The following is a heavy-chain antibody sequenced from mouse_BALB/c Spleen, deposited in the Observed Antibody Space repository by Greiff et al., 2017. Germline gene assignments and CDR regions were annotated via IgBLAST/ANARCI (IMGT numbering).Heavy chain of an antibody. D-gene: IGHD2-14*01. V-gene: IGHV2-6-7*01. CDR3: ARAYRAHYYAMDY. J-gene: IGHJ4*01. CDR2: IWGDGST. Sequence: VQLQQSGPGLVAPSQSLSITCTVSGFSLTGYGVNWVRQPPGKGLEWLGMIWGDGSTDYNSALKSRLSISKDNSKSQVFLKMNSLQTDDTARYYCARAYRAHYYAMDYWGQGTSVTVSS. CDR1: GFSLTGYG.